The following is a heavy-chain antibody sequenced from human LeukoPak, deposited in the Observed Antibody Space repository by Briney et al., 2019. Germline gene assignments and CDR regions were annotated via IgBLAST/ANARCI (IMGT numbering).Heavy chain of an antibody. J-gene: IGHJ6*03. D-gene: IGHD3-22*01. CDR1: GYTFTSYG. V-gene: IGHV1-18*01. CDR2: ISAYNGNT. Sequence: GASVKVSCKASGYTFTSYGISWVRQAPGQGLEWMGWISAYNGNTNYAQKLQGRVTMTTDTSTSTAYMELRSLRSDDTAVYYCARDFLSDSSPYYYYYMDVWGKGTTVTISS. CDR3: ARDFLSDSSPYYYYYMDV.